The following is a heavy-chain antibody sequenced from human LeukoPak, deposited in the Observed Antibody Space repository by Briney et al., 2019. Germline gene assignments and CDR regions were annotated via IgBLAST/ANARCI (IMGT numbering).Heavy chain of an antibody. V-gene: IGHV3-74*01. CDR2: INSDGSST. D-gene: IGHD3-22*01. J-gene: IGHJ4*02. CDR3: ARAGGAVITSY. Sequence: GGSLRLSCAASGFPFSSYWMHWVRQAPGKGLVWVSRINSDGSSTSYADSVKGRFTISRDNAKNTLYLQMNSLRAEDTAVYYCARAGGAVITSYWGQGTLVTVSS. CDR1: GFPFSSYW.